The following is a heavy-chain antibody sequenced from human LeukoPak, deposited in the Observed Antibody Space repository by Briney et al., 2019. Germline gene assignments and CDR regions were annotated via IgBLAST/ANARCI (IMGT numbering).Heavy chain of an antibody. Sequence: ASMKVSCKASGGTFSSYTISWVRQAPGQGLEWMGRIIPILGIANYAQKFQGRVTITADKSTSTAYMELSSLRSEDTAVYYCARGFERGKYGSGSYAFDYWGQGTLVTVSS. D-gene: IGHD3-10*01. CDR3: ARGFERGKYGSGSYAFDY. V-gene: IGHV1-69*02. CDR2: IIPILGIA. J-gene: IGHJ4*02. CDR1: GGTFSSYT.